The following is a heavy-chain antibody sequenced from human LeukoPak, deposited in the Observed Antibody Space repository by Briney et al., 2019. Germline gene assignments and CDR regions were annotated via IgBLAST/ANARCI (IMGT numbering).Heavy chain of an antibody. Sequence: GGSLRLSCAGSGFTFSAYWMSWVRQAPGKGLEWVATIREDGSEKYYVDSVKGRFTISRDNAKNSLYLQMNSLRAEDTAVYYCAREENSGYDPELDYWGQGTLVTVSS. J-gene: IGHJ4*02. CDR1: GFTFSAYW. CDR3: AREENSGYDPELDY. CDR2: IREDGSEK. V-gene: IGHV3-7*01. D-gene: IGHD5-12*01.